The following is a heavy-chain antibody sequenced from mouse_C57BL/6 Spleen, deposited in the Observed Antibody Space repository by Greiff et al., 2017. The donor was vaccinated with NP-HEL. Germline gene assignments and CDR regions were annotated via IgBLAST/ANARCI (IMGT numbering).Heavy chain of an antibody. J-gene: IGHJ4*01. CDR3: ARWPVVEYAMDY. V-gene: IGHV1-53*01. CDR1: GYTFTSYW. Sequence: QVQLQQSGTELVKPGASVKLSCKASGYTFTSYWMHWVKQRPGQGLEWIGNINPSNGGTNYNEKFKSKATLTVDKSSSTAYMQLSSLTSEDSAVYYCARWPVVEYAMDYWGQGTSVTVSS. CDR2: INPSNGGT. D-gene: IGHD1-1*01.